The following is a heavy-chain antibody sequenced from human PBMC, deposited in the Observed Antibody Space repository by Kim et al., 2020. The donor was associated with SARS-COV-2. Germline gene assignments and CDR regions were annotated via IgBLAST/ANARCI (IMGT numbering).Heavy chain of an antibody. CDR3: TTWGMASY. CDR2: GGTT. Sequence: GGTTDYAAPVKGRFTISRDDSKNTLYLQMNSLKTEDTAVYYCTTWGMASYWGQGTLVTVSS. J-gene: IGHJ4*02. D-gene: IGHD3-16*01. V-gene: IGHV3-15*01.